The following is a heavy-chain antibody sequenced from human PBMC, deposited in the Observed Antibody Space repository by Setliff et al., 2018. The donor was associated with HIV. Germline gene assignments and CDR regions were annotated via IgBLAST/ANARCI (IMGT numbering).Heavy chain of an antibody. D-gene: IGHD5-18*01. CDR2: IYFSGST. CDR1: GGSISSSSHY. Sequence: PSETLSLTCTVSGGSISSSSHYWGWIRQPPGKGLEWIGSIYFSGSTYYNPSLKSRVTISVDTSKNQFSLKLSSVIAADTAVYYCARPRYTYGTPPAFDIWGRGTVVTVSS. CDR3: ARPRYTYGTPPAFDI. J-gene: IGHJ3*02. V-gene: IGHV4-39*01.